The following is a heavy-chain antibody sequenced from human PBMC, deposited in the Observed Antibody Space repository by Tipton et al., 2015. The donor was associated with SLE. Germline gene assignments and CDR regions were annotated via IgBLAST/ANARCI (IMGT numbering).Heavy chain of an antibody. CDR3: AREPPAAHAFDI. CDR1: GFTFSSYS. CDR2: ISSSSSYI. Sequence: SLRLSCAASGFTFSSYSMNWVRQAPGKGLEWVSSISSSSSYIYYADSVKGRFTISRDNAKNSLYLQMNSLRAEDTAVYYCAREPPAAHAFDIWGQGTMVTVSS. D-gene: IGHD2-2*01. V-gene: IGHV3-21*01. J-gene: IGHJ3*02.